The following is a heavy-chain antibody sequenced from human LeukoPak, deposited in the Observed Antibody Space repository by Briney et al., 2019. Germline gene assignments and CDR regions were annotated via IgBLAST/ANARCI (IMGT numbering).Heavy chain of an antibody. CDR3: SRGPSTTVTHY. CDR1: GFAFSSNW. Sequence: PGGSLRLSCAASGFAFSSNWMTWVRQAPGKGLEWVANIKQDGSQKNYVDSVKGRFTISRDNAKNSPYLQMSGLRAEDTAVYYCSRGPSTTVTHYWGQGTLVTVSS. CDR2: IKQDGSQK. D-gene: IGHD4-17*01. J-gene: IGHJ4*02. V-gene: IGHV3-7*01.